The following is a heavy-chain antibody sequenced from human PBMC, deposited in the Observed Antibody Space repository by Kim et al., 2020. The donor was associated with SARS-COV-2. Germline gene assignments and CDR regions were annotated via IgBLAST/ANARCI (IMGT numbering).Heavy chain of an antibody. D-gene: IGHD1-26*01. Sequence: NTKYSQKFQGRVTITRDTSASTAYMELSSLRSEDTAVYYCARGGRSWFDPWGQGTLVTVSS. J-gene: IGHJ5*02. CDR3: ARGGRSWFDP. CDR2: NT. V-gene: IGHV1-3*01.